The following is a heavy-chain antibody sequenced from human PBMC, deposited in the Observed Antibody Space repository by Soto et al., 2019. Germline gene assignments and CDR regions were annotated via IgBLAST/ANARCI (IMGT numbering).Heavy chain of an antibody. CDR1: GFTFSSYG. Sequence: TGGFMRLSRAVAGFTFSSYGVRWVRQAPGKWLEWVAVIWYDGSNKYYADSVKGRFTISRDKSKNTLYLQMNSLRAEDTVVYYCARKFYNDYSDYLRFGYRGQGTQVNVSS. J-gene: IGHJ4*02. CDR3: ARKFYNDYSDYLRFGY. D-gene: IGHD4-17*01. V-gene: IGHV3-33*01. CDR2: IWYDGSNK.